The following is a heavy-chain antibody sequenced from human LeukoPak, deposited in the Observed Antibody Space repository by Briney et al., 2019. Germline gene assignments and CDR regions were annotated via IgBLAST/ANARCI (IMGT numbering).Heavy chain of an antibody. CDR1: GGSISSGDYY. CDR2: IYYSGST. Sequence: SETLSLTCTVSGGSISSGDYYWSWIRQPPGEGLEWIGYIYYSGSTYYNPSLKSRVTISVDTSKNQFSLKLSSVTAADTAVYYCARETHYYDSSGYYSNWFDPWGQGTLVTVSS. D-gene: IGHD3-22*01. V-gene: IGHV4-30-4*01. CDR3: ARETHYYDSSGYYSNWFDP. J-gene: IGHJ5*02.